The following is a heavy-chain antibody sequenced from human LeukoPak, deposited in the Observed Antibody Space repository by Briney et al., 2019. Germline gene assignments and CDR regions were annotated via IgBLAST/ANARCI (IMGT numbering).Heavy chain of an antibody. CDR3: AREVGATVGYYYGMDV. CDR2: ISSSGSTI. V-gene: IGHV3-11*01. D-gene: IGHD1-26*01. J-gene: IGHJ6*02. CDR1: GFTFSDYY. Sequence: GGSLRLSCAASGFTFSDYYMSWIRQAPGKGLEWVSYISSSGSTIYYADSVKGRFTISRDNAKNSLYLQMNSLRAEDTAVYYCAREVGATVGYYYGMDVWGQGTTVTVSS.